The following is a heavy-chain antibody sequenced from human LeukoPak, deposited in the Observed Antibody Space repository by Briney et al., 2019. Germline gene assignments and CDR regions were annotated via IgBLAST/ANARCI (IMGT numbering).Heavy chain of an antibody. CDR1: GFTFSSYE. J-gene: IGHJ4*02. CDR2: ISSSGSTI. V-gene: IGHV3-48*03. CDR3: ARERIFGDYLDF. D-gene: IGHD3-10*02. Sequence: GGSLRLSCAASGFTFSSYEMNWVRQAPGKGLEWVSYISSSGSTIYYADSVKGRFTISRDNAKNSLYLQMNSLRAEDTAVYYCARERIFGDYLDFWGQGTLVTVSS.